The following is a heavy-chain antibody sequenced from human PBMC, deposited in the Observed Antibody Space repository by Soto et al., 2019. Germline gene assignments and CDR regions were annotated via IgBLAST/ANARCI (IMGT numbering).Heavy chain of an antibody. CDR1: GFTFSSYA. J-gene: IGHJ6*03. CDR3: AKVGSGPGAEGPVHYYYMDV. D-gene: IGHD2-15*01. CDR2: ISGSGGST. V-gene: IGHV3-23*01. Sequence: GGSLRLSCAASGFTFSSYAMSWVRQAPGKGLEWVSAISGSGGSTYYADSVKGRFTISRDNSKNTLYLQMNSLRAEETAVYYCAKVGSGPGAEGPVHYYYMDVWGKGTTVTVSS.